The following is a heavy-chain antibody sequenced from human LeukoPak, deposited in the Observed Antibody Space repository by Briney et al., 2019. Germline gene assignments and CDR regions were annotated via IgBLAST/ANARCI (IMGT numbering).Heavy chain of an antibody. D-gene: IGHD6-6*01. J-gene: IGHJ4*01. CDR3: ARYSSSSGGASYYLDY. CDR2: ISGDGSVT. Sequence: GGSLRLSCTASGFTLRNYWMHWVRQVPGKRLVWVSRISGDGSVTNYADSVQGRFTISRVNAKNILYLQINSLRSEDTAVYYCARYSSSSGGASYYLDYWGHGTLVTVSS. V-gene: IGHV3-74*01. CDR1: GFTLRNYW.